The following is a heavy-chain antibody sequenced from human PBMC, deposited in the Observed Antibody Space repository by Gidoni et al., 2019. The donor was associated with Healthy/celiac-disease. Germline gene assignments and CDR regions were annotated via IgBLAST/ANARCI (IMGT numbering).Heavy chain of an antibody. CDR1: GGSISSYY. V-gene: IGHV4-59*01. D-gene: IGHD4-17*01. J-gene: IGHJ4*02. CDR2: IYYSGST. Sequence: QVQLQESGPGLVKPSETLSLTCTVSGGSISSYYWSWIRQPPGKGLEWLGYIYYSGSTNYNPSLKSRVTISVDTSKNQFSLKLSSVTAADTAVYYCARGEEDGDYDYWGQGTLVTVSS. CDR3: ARGEEDGDYDY.